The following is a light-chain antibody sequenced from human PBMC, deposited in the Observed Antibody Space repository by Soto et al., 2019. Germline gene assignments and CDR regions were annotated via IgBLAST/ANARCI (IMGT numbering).Light chain of an antibody. CDR2: DNT. V-gene: IGLV1-40*01. CDR1: RSDIGAGYR. CDR3: QSYDNSLSAVV. Sequence: QSVLTQPPSVSGAPGQRVTISCTGSRSDIGAGYRVRWYQQVPGAAPKLLIYDNTNRPSGVSARFSASRSGTSASLAITGVQAEDEADYYCQSYDNSLSAVVFGGGTKLTVL. J-gene: IGLJ2*01.